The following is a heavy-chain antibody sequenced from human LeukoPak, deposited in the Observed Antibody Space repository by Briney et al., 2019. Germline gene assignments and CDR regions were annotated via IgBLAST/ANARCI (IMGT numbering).Heavy chain of an antibody. CDR1: EYTFTGYY. J-gene: IGHJ4*02. CDR3: AREGGIEDYFDY. CDR2: INPNSGGT. Sequence: VASVKVSCKASEYTFTGYYMHWVRQAPGQGLEWMGWINPNSGGTNYAQKFQGRVTMTRDTSISTAYMELSRLRSDDTAVYYCAREGGIEDYFDYWGQGTLVTVSS. V-gene: IGHV1-2*02. D-gene: IGHD2-21*01.